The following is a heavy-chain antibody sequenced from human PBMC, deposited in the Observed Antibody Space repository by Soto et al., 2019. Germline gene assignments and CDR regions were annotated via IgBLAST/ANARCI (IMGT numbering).Heavy chain of an antibody. V-gene: IGHV4-59*01. CDR2: IYYSGST. D-gene: IGHD6-19*01. J-gene: IGHJ4*02. CDR3: ARGIAVPGRGDFDS. CDR1: GCSISSYY. Sequence: SETLSLTCSISGCSISSYYSSLIRQPPEKGREWIGYIYYSGSTNYNPSLKSRFTISVDTTKNQRSLKLSSVTAADTAAYYLARGIAVPGRGDFDSWGKGTLVSVS.